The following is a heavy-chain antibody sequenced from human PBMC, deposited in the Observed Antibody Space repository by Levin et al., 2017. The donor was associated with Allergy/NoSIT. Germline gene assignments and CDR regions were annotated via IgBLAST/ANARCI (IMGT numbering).Heavy chain of an antibody. CDR2: VRNKPNSYST. D-gene: IGHD2-8*01. CDR1: GFTFSDHY. CDR3: ARPHGPSWSDHHYDY. V-gene: IGHV3-72*01. J-gene: IGHJ4*02. Sequence: GESLKISCAASGFTFSDHYMDWVRQAPGKGLEWVGRVRNKPNSYSTEYAASVKGRFTISRDDSKNSLYLQMNSLKYEDTAVYYCARPHGPSWSDHHYDYWGQGTLITVSS.